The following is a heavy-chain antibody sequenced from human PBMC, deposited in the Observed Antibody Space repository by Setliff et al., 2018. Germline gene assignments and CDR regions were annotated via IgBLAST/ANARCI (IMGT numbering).Heavy chain of an antibody. V-gene: IGHV1-46*01. CDR1: GYTFTSYY. J-gene: IGHJ6*04. CDR2: INPSGGST. Sequence: GASVKVSCKASGYTFTSYYMHWVRQAPGQGLEWMGIINPSGGSTSYAQKFQGRVTMTRDTSTSTVYMELSSLRSEDTAVYHCARPLRYGDYYYYYGMDVWGKGTTVTVSS. CDR3: ARPLRYGDYYYYYGMDV. D-gene: IGHD3-10*01.